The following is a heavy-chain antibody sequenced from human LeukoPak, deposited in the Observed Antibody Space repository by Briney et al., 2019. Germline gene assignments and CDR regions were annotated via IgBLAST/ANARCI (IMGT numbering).Heavy chain of an antibody. CDR2: IYTSGST. CDR3: ASSMVRGVPFDY. CDR1: GGSISSYY. J-gene: IGHJ4*02. V-gene: IGHV4-4*07. Sequence: SETLSLTCTVSGGSISSYYWSWIRQPAGKGLEWIGRIYTSGSTNYNPSLKSRVTMSVDTSKNQFSLKLSSVTAADTAVYYCASSMVRGVPFDYWGQGPLVTVSS. D-gene: IGHD3-10*01.